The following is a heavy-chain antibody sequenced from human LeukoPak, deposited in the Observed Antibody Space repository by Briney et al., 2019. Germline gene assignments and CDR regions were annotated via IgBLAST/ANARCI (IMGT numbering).Heavy chain of an antibody. J-gene: IGHJ4*02. CDR3: ARLYYYDSSGQNFDY. Sequence: PGESLKISCKGSGYSFTSYWIGWLRQMPGKGLEWMGIIYPGASNTRYSPSFQGQVTISADKSISTAYLQWSSLKASDTAMYYCARLYYYDSSGQNFDYWGQGTLVTVSS. V-gene: IGHV5-51*01. D-gene: IGHD3-22*01. CDR2: IYPGASNT. CDR1: GYSFTSYW.